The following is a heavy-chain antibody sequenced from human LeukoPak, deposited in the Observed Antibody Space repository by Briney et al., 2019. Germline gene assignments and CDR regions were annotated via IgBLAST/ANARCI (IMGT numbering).Heavy chain of an antibody. Sequence: ASVKVSCKPSGYTLTGYYMHWVRQAPGQGLEWMGWINPNSGGTNYAQKFQGRVTMTRDTYISTAYMELSRLRSDDAAVYHCARGDYGSTWSGNDAFDIWGQGTMVTVSS. CDR3: ARGDYGSTWSGNDAFDI. D-gene: IGHD6-13*01. V-gene: IGHV1-2*02. CDR1: GYTLTGYY. J-gene: IGHJ3*02. CDR2: INPNSGGT.